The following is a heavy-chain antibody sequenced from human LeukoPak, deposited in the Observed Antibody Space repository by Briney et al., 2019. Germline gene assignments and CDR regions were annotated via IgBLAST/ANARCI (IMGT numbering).Heavy chain of an antibody. CDR2: VYHTGKT. Sequence: SETLSLTCTVSSDPISSSSYYWGWIRQPPEKGLEWIGSVYHTGKTYYNPSLKNRVTNSVETSKNHFSLRVRSVTAADTAIYYCARLHVYYYGWFDPWGQGILVTVSS. CDR3: ARLHVYYYGWFDP. V-gene: IGHV4-39*01. J-gene: IGHJ5*02. CDR1: SDPISSSSYY. D-gene: IGHD3-10*01.